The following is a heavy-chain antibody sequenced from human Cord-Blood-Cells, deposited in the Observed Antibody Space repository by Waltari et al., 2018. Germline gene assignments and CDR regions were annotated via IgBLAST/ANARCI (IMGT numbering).Heavy chain of an antibody. J-gene: IGHJ4*02. CDR2: IIPIFGTA. V-gene: IGHV1-69*12. CDR1: AGTFSRPA. CDR3: ARDRGYGSGSYYDY. D-gene: IGHD3-10*01. Sequence: QVQPVQSGAEVKKPGPSVQVPSKASAGTFSRPALSRVRLAPGQGLEWMGGIIPIFGTANYAQKFQGRVTITADESTSTAYMELSSLRSEDTAVYYCARDRGYGSGSYYDYWGQGTLVTVSS.